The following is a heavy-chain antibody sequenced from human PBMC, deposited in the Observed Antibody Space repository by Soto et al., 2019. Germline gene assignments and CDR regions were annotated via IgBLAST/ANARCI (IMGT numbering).Heavy chain of an antibody. CDR2: IYSGGST. Sequence: GGSLRLSCAASGFSVSSNYMSWVRQAPGKGLEWVSVIYSGGSTYYADSVKGRFTISRDNSKNTLYLQMNSLRAEDTAVYYCARGSGSSYYYYGMDVWGQGTTVTVSS. V-gene: IGHV3-53*01. J-gene: IGHJ6*02. CDR3: ARGSGSSYYYYGMDV. D-gene: IGHD1-26*01. CDR1: GFSVSSNY.